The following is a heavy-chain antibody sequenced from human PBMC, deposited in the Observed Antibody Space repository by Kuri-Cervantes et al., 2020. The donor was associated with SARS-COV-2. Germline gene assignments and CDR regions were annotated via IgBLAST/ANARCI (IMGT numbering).Heavy chain of an antibody. CDR3: ARTARNFDL. Sequence: SETLSLTCTVSGGSISSYYWSWIRQPPGKGLEWIGYIYYSGSTNYNPSLKSRVTISVDTSKNQFSLKLSSVTAANTAVYYCARTARNFDLWGRGTLVPSPQ. J-gene: IGHJ2*01. CDR1: GGSISSYY. D-gene: IGHD5-18*01. CDR2: IYYSGST. V-gene: IGHV4-59*12.